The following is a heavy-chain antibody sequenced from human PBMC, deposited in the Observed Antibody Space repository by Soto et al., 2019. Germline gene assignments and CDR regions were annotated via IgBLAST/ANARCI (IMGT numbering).Heavy chain of an antibody. CDR3: ARGSRAAAANSRGNWFDP. CDR1: GFTVSSKY. CDR2: IQSGGPT. V-gene: IGHV3-66*01. D-gene: IGHD6-13*01. J-gene: IGHJ5*02. Sequence: PGGSLRLSCAASGFTVSSKYMSWVRQAPGKGLEWVSLIQSGGPTYYADSVKGRFTISRDTSENTLHLQMDSLRAEDTAVYYCARGSRAAAANSRGNWFDPWGQGTLVTVSS.